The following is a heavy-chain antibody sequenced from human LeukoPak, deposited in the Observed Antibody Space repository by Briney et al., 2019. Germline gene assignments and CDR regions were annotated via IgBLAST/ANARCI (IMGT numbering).Heavy chain of an antibody. V-gene: IGHV3-49*04. CDR2: IRSKAYGGTT. CDR3: TRDPTYSSSWYNYYYMDV. Sequence: PGGSLRLSCAASGFTFSSYWMSWVRQAPGKGLEWVGFIRSKAYGGTTEYAASVKGRFTISRDDSKSIAYLQMNSLKTEDTAVYYCTRDPTYSSSWYNYYYMDVWGKGTTVTISS. J-gene: IGHJ6*03. CDR1: GFTFSSYW. D-gene: IGHD6-13*01.